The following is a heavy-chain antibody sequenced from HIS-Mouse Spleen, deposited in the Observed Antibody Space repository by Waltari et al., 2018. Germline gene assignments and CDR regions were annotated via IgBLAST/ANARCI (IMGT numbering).Heavy chain of an antibody. CDR2: INHSGST. CDR3: ARGTPYYYDSSGYFGDAFDI. V-gene: IGHV4-34*01. D-gene: IGHD3-22*01. CDR1: GGSFSGYY. Sequence: QVQLQQWGAGLLKPSETLSLTCAVYGGSFSGYYWSWIRQPPGKGLEWIGEINHSGSTNYNPSLKSRVTISVDTSKNQFSLKLSSVTAADTAVYYCARGTPYYYDSSGYFGDAFDIWGQGTMVTVSS. J-gene: IGHJ3*02.